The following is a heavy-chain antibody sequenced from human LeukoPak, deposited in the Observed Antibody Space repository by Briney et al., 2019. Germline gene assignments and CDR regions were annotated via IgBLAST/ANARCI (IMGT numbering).Heavy chain of an antibody. CDR1: GGSFSGYY. D-gene: IGHD5-24*01. V-gene: IGHV3-11*01. CDR3: ARGKRWLQLNLLDY. J-gene: IGHJ4*02. CDR2: ISSSGSTI. Sequence: LSLTCAVYGGSFSGYYWSWIRQAPGKGLEWVSYISSSGSTIYYADSVKGRFTISRDNAKNSLYLQMNSLRAEDTAVYYCARGKRWLQLNLLDYWGQGTLVTVSS.